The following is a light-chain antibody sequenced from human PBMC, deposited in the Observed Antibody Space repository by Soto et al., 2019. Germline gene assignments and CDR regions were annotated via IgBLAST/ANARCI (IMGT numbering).Light chain of an antibody. Sequence: IVMTQTPLSSTVTLGQSASICCRSSQSLVHPDGNTYLTWLHQRTGQPPRLLIYKISNRFSGVPDRFSGSGAGADFTLQISRVEAEDVGDYYCFQGAQPPLYSFGHGTKREIK. CDR1: QSLVHPDGNTY. J-gene: IGKJ2*03. CDR2: KIS. V-gene: IGKV2-24*01. CDR3: FQGAQPPLYS.